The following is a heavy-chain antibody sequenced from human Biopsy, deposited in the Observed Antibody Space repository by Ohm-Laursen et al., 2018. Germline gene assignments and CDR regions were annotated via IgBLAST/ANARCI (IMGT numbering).Heavy chain of an antibody. Sequence: TLSLTCTVSGDSVSSGSFYWTWIRQPPGPGLEYIGYIYDRGSTANYNPSLESRVTMSVDMPKNQFSLKLSSVTAADTAIYYCARGMRSSGWPYFDSWGQGTLVTVSS. CDR1: GDSVSSGSFY. CDR3: ARGMRSSGWPYFDS. V-gene: IGHV4-61*01. J-gene: IGHJ4*02. D-gene: IGHD6-19*01. CDR2: IYDRGST.